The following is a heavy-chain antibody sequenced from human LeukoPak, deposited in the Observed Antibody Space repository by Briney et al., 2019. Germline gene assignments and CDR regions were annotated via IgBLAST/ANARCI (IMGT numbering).Heavy chain of an antibody. V-gene: IGHV3-53*01. CDR1: GLTVNSNY. CDR3: ARNNGGREVVGDWFDP. CDR2: IYSGGST. J-gene: IGHJ5*02. Sequence: GGSLRLSCAASGLTVNSNYMTRVRQAPGKGLEWVSVIYSGGSTYYADSVKGRFTISRDNSKNTLYLQMNSLGAEDTAVYYCARNNGGREVVGDWFDPWGQGTLVTVSS. D-gene: IGHD1-26*01.